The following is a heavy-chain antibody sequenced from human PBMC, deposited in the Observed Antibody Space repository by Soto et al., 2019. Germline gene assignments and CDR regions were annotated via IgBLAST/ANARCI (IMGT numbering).Heavy chain of an antibody. CDR1: GFTFSNYV. CDR2: ITSNGGAT. D-gene: IGHD2-15*01. V-gene: IGHV3-64*01. CDR3: ARGGYCSGGSCSSCPRPWYFYL. Sequence: EVQLVESGGALVQPGGSLRLSCAASGFTFSNYVMHCVRQAPGKGLESVAVITSNGGATENAHPVMGRFTISRDNSKKILHLQRGVLRPEDMAVDYCARGGYCSGGSCSSCPRPWYFYLWGRGTLVTVSS. J-gene: IGHJ2*01.